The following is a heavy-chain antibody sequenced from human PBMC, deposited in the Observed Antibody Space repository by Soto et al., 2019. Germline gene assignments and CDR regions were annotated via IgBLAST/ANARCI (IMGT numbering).Heavy chain of an antibody. CDR3: ARDQAIAVAGSLGY. CDR2: ISSSSYI. Sequence: PGGSLRLSCAASGFTFSSYSMNWVRQAPGKGLEWVSSISSSSYIYYADSVKGRFTISRDNAKNSLYLQMNSLRAEDTAVYYCARDQAIAVAGSLGYWGQGTLVTVSS. V-gene: IGHV3-21*01. D-gene: IGHD6-19*01. CDR1: GFTFSSYS. J-gene: IGHJ4*02.